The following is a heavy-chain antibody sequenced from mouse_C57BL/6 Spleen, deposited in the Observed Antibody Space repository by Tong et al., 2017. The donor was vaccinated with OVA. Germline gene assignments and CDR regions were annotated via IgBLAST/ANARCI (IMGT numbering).Heavy chain of an antibody. J-gene: IGHJ1*03. V-gene: IGHV1-18*01. CDR2: INPNNGGT. CDR3: ARAYYGSSSYWYFDV. CDR1: GYTFTDYN. D-gene: IGHD1-1*01. Sequence: EVQLQESGPELVKPGASVKIPCKASGYTFTDYNMDWVKQSHGKSLEWIGDINPNNGGTIYNQKFKGKATLTVDQSSSTAYMQLNSLTSEDSAVYYCARAYYGSSSYWYFDVWGTGTTVTVSS.